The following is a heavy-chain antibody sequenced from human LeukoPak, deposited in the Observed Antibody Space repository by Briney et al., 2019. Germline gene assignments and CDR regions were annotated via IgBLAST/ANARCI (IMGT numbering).Heavy chain of an antibody. Sequence: GASVKVSCKASGYTFTSYDINWVRQATGQGLEWMGWMNPDSGNTGYAQKFQGRVTMTRNTSTSTAYMELSSLRSEDTAVYYCARSWYSSGWFIDYWGQGTLVTVSS. J-gene: IGHJ4*02. V-gene: IGHV1-8*01. CDR1: GYTFTSYD. CDR2: MNPDSGNT. D-gene: IGHD6-19*01. CDR3: ARSWYSSGWFIDY.